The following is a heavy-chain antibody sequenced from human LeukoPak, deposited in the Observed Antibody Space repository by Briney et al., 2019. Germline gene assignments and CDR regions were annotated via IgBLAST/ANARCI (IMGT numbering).Heavy chain of an antibody. CDR3: ASDSSGYWYYFDY. V-gene: IGHV4-39*01. J-gene: IGHJ4*02. CDR1: GGSISSSSYY. Sequence: SETLSLTCTVSGGSISSSSYYWGWIRQPPGKGLEWIGSIYYSGSTYYNPSLKSRVTISVDTSKNQFSLKLSSVTAADTAVYYCASDSSGYWYYFDYWGQGTLVTVSS. CDR2: IYYSGST. D-gene: IGHD3-22*01.